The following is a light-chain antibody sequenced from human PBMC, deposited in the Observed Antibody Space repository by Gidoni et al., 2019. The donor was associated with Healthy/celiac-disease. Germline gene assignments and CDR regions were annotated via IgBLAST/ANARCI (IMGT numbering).Light chain of an antibody. Sequence: EIVMLQSPSTLSVSPGERATLSCRASQSVSSNLAWYQQKPGQAPRLLIYGASPRATGIPARFSGSGSGKEFTLTISSLQSEDFAVYYCQQYNNWPRTFGQGTKVEIK. CDR3: QQYNNWPRT. CDR1: QSVSSN. V-gene: IGKV3-15*01. CDR2: GAS. J-gene: IGKJ1*01.